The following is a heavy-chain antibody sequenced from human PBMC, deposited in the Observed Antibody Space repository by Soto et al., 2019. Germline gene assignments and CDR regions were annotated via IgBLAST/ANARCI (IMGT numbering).Heavy chain of an antibody. V-gene: IGHV1-69*13. CDR2: IIPIFGTA. D-gene: IGHD3-22*01. CDR3: ARDRGPSSGYYPYWFDP. J-gene: IGHJ5*02. Sequence: SVKVSCKASGGTFSSYAISWVRQAPGQGLEWMGEIIPIFGTANYAQKFQGRVTITADESTSTAYMELSSLSSEDTAVYYCARDRGPSSGYYPYWFDPWGQGTLVTVSS. CDR1: GGTFSSYA.